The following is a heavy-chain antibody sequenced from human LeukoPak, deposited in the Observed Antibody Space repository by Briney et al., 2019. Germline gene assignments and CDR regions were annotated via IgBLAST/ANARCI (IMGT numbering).Heavy chain of an antibody. Sequence: PSQTLSLTCTVSGGSISSGGYYWSWIRQHPGKGQEWIGYIYYSGSTYYNPSLKSRVTISVDTSKNQFSLKLSSVTAADTAAYYCAREGRFLEWLPNAFDIWGQGTMVTVSS. D-gene: IGHD3-3*01. CDR3: AREGRFLEWLPNAFDI. CDR2: IYYSGST. V-gene: IGHV4-31*03. CDR1: GGSISSGGYY. J-gene: IGHJ3*02.